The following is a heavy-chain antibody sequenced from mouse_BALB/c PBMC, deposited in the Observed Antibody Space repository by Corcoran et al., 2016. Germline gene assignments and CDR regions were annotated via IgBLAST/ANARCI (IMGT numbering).Heavy chain of an antibody. CDR2: ISYDGNN. D-gene: IGHD1-2*01. CDR3: AAHYYGYSWFAY. CDR1: GYSITSGYY. Sequence: DVQLQESGPGLVKPSQSLSLTCSVTGYSITSGYYWNWIRQFPGNKLEWMGYISYDGNNNYNPSLKNRISITRDTSKNQFFLKLNSVTTEDTATYYCAAHYYGYSWFAYWGQGTLVTVSA. V-gene: IGHV3-6*02. J-gene: IGHJ3*01.